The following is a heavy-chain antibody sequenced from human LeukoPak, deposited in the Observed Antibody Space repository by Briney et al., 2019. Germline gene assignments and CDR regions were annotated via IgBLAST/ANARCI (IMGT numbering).Heavy chain of an antibody. J-gene: IGHJ4*02. CDR1: GFTVSSNY. Sequence: GGSLRLSCAASGFTVSSNYMSWVRQAPGKGLEWVSVIYSGGSTYYADSVKGRFTISRDNSKNTLYPQMNSLRAEDTAVYYCARVAHYDSSGIGNYWGQGTLVTVSS. V-gene: IGHV3-53*01. CDR3: ARVAHYDSSGIGNY. CDR2: IYSGGST. D-gene: IGHD3-22*01.